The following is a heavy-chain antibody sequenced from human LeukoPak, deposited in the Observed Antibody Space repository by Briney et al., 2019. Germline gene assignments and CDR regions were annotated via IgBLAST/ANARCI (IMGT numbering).Heavy chain of an antibody. CDR1: GFTFSSYG. J-gene: IGHJ5*02. Sequence: GGSLRLSCAASGFTFSSYGMHWVRQAPGKGLEWVAFIRYDGSNKYYADSVKGRFTISRDNSKNTLYPQMNSLRAEDTAVYYCAKVGGERSSGWYASLRYNWFDPWGQGTLVTVSS. CDR2: IRYDGSNK. V-gene: IGHV3-30*02. CDR3: AKVGGERSSGWYASLRYNWFDP. D-gene: IGHD6-19*01.